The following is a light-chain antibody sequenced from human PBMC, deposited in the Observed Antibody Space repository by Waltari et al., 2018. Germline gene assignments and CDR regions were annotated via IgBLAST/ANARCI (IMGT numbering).Light chain of an antibody. CDR1: RRDVGGYNF. CDR3: SSYKTTTTPGI. CDR2: DVR. J-gene: IGLJ2*01. Sequence: SGLSQPASVSGSAGRSTPTPSTGTRRDVGGYNFVPWYQQYPGNAPKLIIDDVRKRPSGVSSRFSGSNSCYTASLTISGLQAEDEADYYCSSYKTTTTPGIFGGGTKLTVL. V-gene: IGLV2-14*01.